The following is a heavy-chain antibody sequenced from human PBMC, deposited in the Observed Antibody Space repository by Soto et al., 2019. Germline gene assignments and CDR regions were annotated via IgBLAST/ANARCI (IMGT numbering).Heavy chain of an antibody. Sequence: GGSLRLSCAASGFIASNYAMIWVRQAPGKGLEWVSGFSGSGGATFYADSVKGRFTISRDSSKNTIYLQMDRLRADDTAVYYCAKAVGDYWGRGTLVTVSS. D-gene: IGHD1-26*01. CDR1: GFIASNYA. CDR3: AKAVGDY. J-gene: IGHJ4*02. V-gene: IGHV3-23*01. CDR2: FSGSGGAT.